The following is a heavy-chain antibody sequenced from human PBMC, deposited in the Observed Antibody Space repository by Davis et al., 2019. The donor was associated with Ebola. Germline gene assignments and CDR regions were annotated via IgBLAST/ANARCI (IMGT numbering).Heavy chain of an antibody. D-gene: IGHD5-18*01. Sequence: GESLKISCAASGFTFTSYVMHWVRQAPAKALERVAVISYDGSNKYYADSVKGRFTISRHNSKNTLYLQMNSLRAEDTAVYYCAKGGYSYGYYNDCGMDVWGLGTTVTVSS. CDR1: GFTFTSYV. V-gene: IGHV3-30*18. J-gene: IGHJ6*02. CDR2: ISYDGSNK. CDR3: AKGGYSYGYYNDCGMDV.